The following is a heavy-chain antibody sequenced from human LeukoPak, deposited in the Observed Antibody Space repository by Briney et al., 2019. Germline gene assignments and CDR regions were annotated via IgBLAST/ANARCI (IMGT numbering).Heavy chain of an antibody. CDR3: ARGLYYYDSSGYYAIFDY. Sequence: SETLSLTCAVSGGSISSSNWWSWVHQPPGKGLEWIGEIYHSGSTNYNPSLKSRVTISVDKSKNQFSLKLSSVTAADTAVYYCARGLYYYDSSGYYAIFDYWGQGTLVTVSS. CDR1: GGSISSSNW. J-gene: IGHJ4*02. CDR2: IYHSGST. D-gene: IGHD3-22*01. V-gene: IGHV4-4*02.